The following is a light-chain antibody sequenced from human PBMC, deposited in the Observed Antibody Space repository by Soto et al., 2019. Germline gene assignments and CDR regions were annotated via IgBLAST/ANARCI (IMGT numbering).Light chain of an antibody. Sequence: QAVVTQEPSLTVSPGGTVTLTCGSSTGAVTSGHYPYWFQQKPGQAPRTLIYDTSNKHSWTPARFSGSLLGGKAALTLSDSQPEDVAEYYILLSYSGAHVVFGGGTKLTVL. CDR2: DTS. J-gene: IGLJ2*01. CDR3: LLSYSGAHVV. V-gene: IGLV7-46*01. CDR1: TGAVTSGHY.